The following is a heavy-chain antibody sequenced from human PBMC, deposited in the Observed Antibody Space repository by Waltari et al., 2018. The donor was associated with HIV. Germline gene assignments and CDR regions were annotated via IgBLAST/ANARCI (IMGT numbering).Heavy chain of an antibody. Sequence: QVQLQESGPGLVKPSETLSLTCAVSGYSISSGSYWGWIRQPPGKGLEWIGSIYHSGSTYYNPSLKSRVTISVDTSKNQFSLKLSSVTAADTAVYYCAREGGLGGDFDYWGQGTLVTVSS. D-gene: IGHD2-21*01. CDR2: IYHSGST. CDR1: GYSISSGSY. CDR3: AREGGLGGDFDY. J-gene: IGHJ4*02. V-gene: IGHV4-38-2*02.